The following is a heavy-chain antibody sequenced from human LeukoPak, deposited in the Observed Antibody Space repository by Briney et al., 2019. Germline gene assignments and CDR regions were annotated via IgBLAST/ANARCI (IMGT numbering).Heavy chain of an antibody. D-gene: IGHD4-11*01. CDR2: ISNDGSIT. Sequence: GGSLRLSCAASGFNFGSYGMHWVRQAPGKGLEWVAVISNDGSITKYGDSVRGRFTISRDNSKNTLYVQMNSLRTDDAAVYYCAKSKSPYPMDYIFDFWGQGTRVTVSS. CDR1: GFNFGSYG. V-gene: IGHV3-30*18. J-gene: IGHJ4*02. CDR3: AKSKSPYPMDYIFDF.